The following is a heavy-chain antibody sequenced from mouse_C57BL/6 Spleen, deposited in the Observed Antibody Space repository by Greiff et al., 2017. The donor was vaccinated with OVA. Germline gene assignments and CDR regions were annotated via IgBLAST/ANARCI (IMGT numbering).Heavy chain of an antibody. CDR1: GYAFSSSW. J-gene: IGHJ3*01. Sequence: QVQLKESGPELVKPGASVKISCKASGYAFSSSWMNWVKQRPGKGLEWIGRIYPGDGDTNYNGKFKGKATLTADKSSSTAYMQLSSLTSEDSAVDFCARETAQATGRFAYWGQGTLVTVSA. CDR3: ARETAQATGRFAY. CDR2: IYPGDGDT. V-gene: IGHV1-82*01. D-gene: IGHD3-2*02.